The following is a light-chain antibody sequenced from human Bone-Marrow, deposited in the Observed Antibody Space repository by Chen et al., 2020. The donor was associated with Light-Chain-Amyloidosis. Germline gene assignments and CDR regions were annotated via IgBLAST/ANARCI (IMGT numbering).Light chain of an antibody. CDR3: QSADSSGTYEVI. CDR1: DLPTKY. CDR2: RAT. J-gene: IGLJ2*01. Sequence: SYELTQPPSVSVSPGQTARITCSGDDLPTKYAYWYQQKPGQAPVLVIHRATERPSGLSEGFSGSSSGTTATLTISGVQAEDEADYHCQSADSSGTYEVIFGGGTKLTVL. V-gene: IGLV3-25*03.